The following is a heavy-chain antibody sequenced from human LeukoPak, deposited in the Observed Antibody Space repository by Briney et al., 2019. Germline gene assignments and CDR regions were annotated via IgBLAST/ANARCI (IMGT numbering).Heavy chain of an antibody. CDR2: ISAYNGNT. J-gene: IGHJ4*02. CDR3: ARAALKRYYYDSSGYYLDY. CDR1: GYTFTSYG. Sequence: ASVKVSCKASGYTFTSYGISWVRQAPGQGLEWMGWISAYNGNTNYAQKLQGGVTMTTDTSTSTAYMELRSLRSDDTAVYYCARAALKRYYYDSSGYYLDYWGQGTLVTVSS. D-gene: IGHD3-22*01. V-gene: IGHV1-18*01.